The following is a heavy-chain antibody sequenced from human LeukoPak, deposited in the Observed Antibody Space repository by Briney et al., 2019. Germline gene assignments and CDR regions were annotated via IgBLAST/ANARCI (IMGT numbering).Heavy chain of an antibody. CDR2: ILYTGDT. V-gene: IGHV4-4*02. Sequence: SETLSLTCAVSGASVSSGNWWNWARQSPGKGLEWIAEILYTGDTNYNPSLRSRVTLSIDNSNNEATLKLASVTAADSAVYYCARAQRGCSANSCYLDPWGPGILVTVSS. CDR3: ARAQRGCSANSCYLDP. CDR1: GASVSSGNW. D-gene: IGHD2-15*01. J-gene: IGHJ5*02.